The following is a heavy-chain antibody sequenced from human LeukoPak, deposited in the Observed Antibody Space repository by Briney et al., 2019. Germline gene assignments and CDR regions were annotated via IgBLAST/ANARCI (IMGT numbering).Heavy chain of an antibody. CDR3: ARDQATTYYDYVWGSYHSPDFDY. V-gene: IGHV3-33*01. J-gene: IGHJ4*02. D-gene: IGHD3-16*02. Sequence: GGSLRLSCAASGFTFSSYGMHWVRQAPGKGLEWVAVIWNDGSNKYYADSVKGRFTISRDNSKNTLYLQMNSLRAEDTAVYYCARDQATTYYDYVWGSYHSPDFDYWGQGALVTVSS. CDR1: GFTFSSYG. CDR2: IWNDGSNK.